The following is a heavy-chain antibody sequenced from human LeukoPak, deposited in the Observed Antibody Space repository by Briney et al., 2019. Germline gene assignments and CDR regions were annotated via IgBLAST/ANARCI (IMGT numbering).Heavy chain of an antibody. CDR1: GFTFSDYY. V-gene: IGHV3-11*04. CDR2: ISSSGSTI. CDR3: ARDALPSLWFGELLGWFDP. J-gene: IGHJ5*02. D-gene: IGHD3-10*01. Sequence: GGSLRLSCAASGFTFSDYYMSWIRQAPGEGLEWVSYISSSGSTIYYADSVKGRLTISRDNAKNSLYLQMNSLRAEDTAVYYCARDALPSLWFGELLGWFDPWGRGTLVTVSS.